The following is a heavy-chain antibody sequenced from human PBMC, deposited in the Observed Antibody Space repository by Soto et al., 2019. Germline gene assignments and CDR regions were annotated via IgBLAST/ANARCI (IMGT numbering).Heavy chain of an antibody. D-gene: IGHD2-15*01. CDR3: ATADTSTRFCFAKKEN. Sequence: ASVKVSCKASGYTFTSYGISWVRQAPGQGLEWMGWISAYNGNTNYAQKLQGRVTMTTDTSTRTAYMELRSLRSDDTAVYYCATADTSTRFCFAKKENWGAVTLVTV. V-gene: IGHV1-18*04. J-gene: IGHJ4*02. CDR1: GYTFTSYG. CDR2: ISAYNGNT.